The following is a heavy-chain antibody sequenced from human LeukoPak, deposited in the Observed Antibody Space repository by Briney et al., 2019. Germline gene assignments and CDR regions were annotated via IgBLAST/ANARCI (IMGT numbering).Heavy chain of an antibody. CDR3: AGGIAVAGSDY. V-gene: IGHV4-59*08. CDR1: GGSISSYY. J-gene: IGHJ4*02. D-gene: IGHD6-19*01. Sequence: SETLSLTCTVSGGSISSYYWSWIRQPPGKGLEWIGYIYYSGSTNYNPSLKSRVTISVDTSKNQFSLKLSSVTAADTAVYYCAGGIAVAGSDYWAREPWSPSPQ. CDR2: IYYSGST.